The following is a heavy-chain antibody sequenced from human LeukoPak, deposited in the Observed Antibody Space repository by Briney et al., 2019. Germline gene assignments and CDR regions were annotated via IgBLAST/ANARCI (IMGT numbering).Heavy chain of an antibody. CDR3: TRIIVEVPGVSDYCDR. Sequence: PGGSLRLSCAGSGFTFSRHWMYWARQAPGKGLEWVANIKEDGSETLCVDSVTGRFTISRDNDNNTLYLQMTSLRAEDTAVYYCTRIIVEVPGVSDYCDRWGQGTLVTVSS. V-gene: IGHV3-7*05. J-gene: IGHJ4*02. CDR2: IKEDGSET. D-gene: IGHD2-2*01. CDR1: GFTFSRHW.